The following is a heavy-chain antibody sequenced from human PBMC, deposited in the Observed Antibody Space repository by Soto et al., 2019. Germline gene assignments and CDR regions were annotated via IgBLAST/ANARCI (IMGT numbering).Heavy chain of an antibody. CDR1: GDSIRSGNHY. CDR2: IYYSGST. J-gene: IGHJ5*02. V-gene: IGHV4-30-4*01. D-gene: IGHD6-13*01. Sequence: SETLSLTCTVSGDSIRSGNHYWSWIRQPPGKGLEWIGYIYYSGSTYYSPSLKSRVTISVDTSKNQFSLKLSSVTAADTAVYYCARSPPSSSWYPRGPGWFDPWGQGTLVTVSS. CDR3: ARSPPSSSWYPRGPGWFDP.